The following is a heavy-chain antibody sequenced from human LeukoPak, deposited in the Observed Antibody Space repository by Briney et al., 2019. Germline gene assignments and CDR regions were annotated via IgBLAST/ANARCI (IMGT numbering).Heavy chain of an antibody. D-gene: IGHD2-2*02. V-gene: IGHV1-18*01. J-gene: IGHJ4*02. CDR1: GYTFTSYG. CDR3: ARGVYYCSSTSCYTGYFDY. CDR2: ISAYNGNT. Sequence: GASVKVSCKASGYTFTSYGISWVRQAPGQGLEWMGWISAYNGNTNYAQKLQGRVTMTTDTSTSTAYMELRSLRSDDTAVYYCARGVYYCSSTSCYTGYFDYWGQGTLVTVSS.